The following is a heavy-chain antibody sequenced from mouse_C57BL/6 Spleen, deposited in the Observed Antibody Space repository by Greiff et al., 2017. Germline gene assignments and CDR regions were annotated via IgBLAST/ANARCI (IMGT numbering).Heavy chain of an antibody. CDR3: ARRDAY. CDR1: GYTFTSYW. Sequence: QVQLQQPGAELVKPGASVKLSCKASGYTFTSYWMQWVKQRPGQGLEWIGEIDPSDSYTNYNQKFKGKATLTVDTSSSTAYMQLSSLTSEDSAVYYCARRDAYWGQGTLVTVSA. J-gene: IGHJ3*01. CDR2: IDPSDSYT. V-gene: IGHV1-50*01.